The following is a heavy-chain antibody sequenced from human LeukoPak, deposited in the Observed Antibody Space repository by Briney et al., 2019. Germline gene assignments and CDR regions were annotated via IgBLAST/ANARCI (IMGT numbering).Heavy chain of an antibody. D-gene: IGHD6-6*01. CDR2: ISAYNGNT. CDR3: ARVPVEYSSSWDDQTLFDY. CDR1: GYTFTGYY. J-gene: IGHJ4*02. Sequence: GALVKVSCKASGYTFTGYYIHWVRQAPGQGLEWMGWISAYNGNTNYAQKLQGRVTMTTDTSTSTAYMELRSLRSDDTAVYYCARVPVEYSSSWDDQTLFDYWGQGTLVTVSS. V-gene: IGHV1-18*04.